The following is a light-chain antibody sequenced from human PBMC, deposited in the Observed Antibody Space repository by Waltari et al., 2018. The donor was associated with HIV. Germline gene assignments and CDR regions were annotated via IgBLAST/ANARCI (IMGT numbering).Light chain of an antibody. V-gene: IGKV3-15*01. CDR2: GAS. Sequence: EIVMTQPPATLSVSPGERATLSCRASQSVSSNLAWYQQKPGQAPRLLIYGASTRATGIPARFSGSGSATEFTLTISSLQSEDFAFYYCQQYNNWPPLTFGGGTKVEIK. J-gene: IGKJ4*01. CDR1: QSVSSN. CDR3: QQYNNWPPLT.